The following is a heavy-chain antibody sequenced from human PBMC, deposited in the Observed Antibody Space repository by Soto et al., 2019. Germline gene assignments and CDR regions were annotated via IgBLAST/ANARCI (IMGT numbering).Heavy chain of an antibody. CDR3: ARDRGSFLEWLPHYYGMDV. J-gene: IGHJ6*02. D-gene: IGHD3-3*01. CDR2: KYYRSMWYN. CDR1: GDSVSINSAA. V-gene: IGHV6-1*01. Sequence: SQTLSLTCAISGDSVSINSAAWNWIRQYASRGLEWLGRKYYRSMWYNDYAVSGKSRITIKPDTSKTQFSLQRNSVIPEDTAVSYCARDRGSFLEWLPHYYGMDVWGQGTTVTVSS.